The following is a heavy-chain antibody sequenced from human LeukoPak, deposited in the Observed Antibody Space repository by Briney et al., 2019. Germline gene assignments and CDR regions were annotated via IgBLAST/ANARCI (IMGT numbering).Heavy chain of an antibody. CDR3: ARHARQLVGIAHY. V-gene: IGHV4-34*01. Sequence: SETLSLTCAVYGGSFSGYYWSWIRQPPGKGLEWIGEINHSGSTNYNPSLKSRVTISVDTSKNQFSLKLSSVTAADTAVYYCARHARQLVGIAHYWGQGTLVTVSS. J-gene: IGHJ4*02. D-gene: IGHD6-6*01. CDR2: INHSGST. CDR1: GGSFSGYY.